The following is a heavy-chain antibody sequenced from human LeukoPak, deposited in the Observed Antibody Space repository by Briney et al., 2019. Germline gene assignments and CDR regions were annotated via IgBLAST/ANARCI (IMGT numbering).Heavy chain of an antibody. CDR2: ISWNSGSI. CDR3: AKDSSSWYGNYMDV. Sequence: GGSLRLSCAASGFTFDDYAMHWVRQAPGKGLEWVSGISWNSGSIGYADSVKGRFTISRDNAKNSLYLQMNSLRAEDTALYYCAKDSSSWYGNYMDVWGKGTTVTISS. CDR1: GFTFDDYA. J-gene: IGHJ6*03. D-gene: IGHD6-13*01. V-gene: IGHV3-9*01.